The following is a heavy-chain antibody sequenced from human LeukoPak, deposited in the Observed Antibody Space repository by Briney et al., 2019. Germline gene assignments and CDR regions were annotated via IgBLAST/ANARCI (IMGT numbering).Heavy chain of an antibody. V-gene: IGHV3-15*01. CDR2: IKSKTDGGTT. CDR3: TPHYEGYFDD. J-gene: IGHJ4*02. D-gene: IGHD4-17*01. Sequence: GGSLRLSCAASGLTFNYAWMSWVRQAPGKGLEWVGRIKSKTDGGTTDYAAPVKGRFTISRDDSKNTLYLQMNSLKTEDTGVYYCTPHYEGYFDDWGQGTLVTVSS. CDR1: GLTFNYAW.